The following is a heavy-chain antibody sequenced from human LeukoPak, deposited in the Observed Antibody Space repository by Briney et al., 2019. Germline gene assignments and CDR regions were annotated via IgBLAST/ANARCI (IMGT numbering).Heavy chain of an antibody. V-gene: IGHV4-34*01. D-gene: IGHD1-26*01. CDR1: GGSFSGYS. J-gene: IGHJ4*02. CDR3: AREGGSYRSFDY. Sequence: PSETLSLTCAVYGGSFSGYSWSWIRQPPGEGLEWIGEINESETTNYKSSLKSRVTISVDTSKRQLSLKLTSVTAADTAVYCCAREGGSYRSFDYWGQGTLVTVSS. CDR2: INESETT.